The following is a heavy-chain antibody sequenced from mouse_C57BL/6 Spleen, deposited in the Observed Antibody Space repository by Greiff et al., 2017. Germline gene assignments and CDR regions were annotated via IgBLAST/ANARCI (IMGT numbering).Heavy chain of an antibody. D-gene: IGHD1-1*01. V-gene: IGHV1-61*01. CDR1: GYTFTSYW. J-gene: IGHJ2*01. Sequence: QVQLQQPGAELVRPGSSVKLSCKASGYTFTSYWMDWVKQRPGQGLEWIGNIYPSDSATHYNQKFKDKATLTVDKSSSTAYMQLSSLTSEDSAVYYCARATTSYYFDDWGQGTTLTVSS. CDR3: ARATTSYYFDD. CDR2: IYPSDSAT.